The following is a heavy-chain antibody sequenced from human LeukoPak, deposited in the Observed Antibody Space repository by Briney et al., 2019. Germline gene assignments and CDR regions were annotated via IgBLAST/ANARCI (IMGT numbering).Heavy chain of an antibody. D-gene: IGHD1-7*01. CDR1: GFTFTNAW. CDR2: IKQDGSEK. J-gene: IGHJ4*02. V-gene: IGHV3-7*01. CDR3: ARTLLLTGTTVVSAIYFDY. Sequence: PGGSLRLSCTASGFTFTNAWMSWVRQAPGKGLEWVANIKQDGSEKYYVDSVKSRFTISRDNAKNSLYLQMNSLRAEDTAVYYCARTLLLTGTTVVSAIYFDYWGQGTLVTVSS.